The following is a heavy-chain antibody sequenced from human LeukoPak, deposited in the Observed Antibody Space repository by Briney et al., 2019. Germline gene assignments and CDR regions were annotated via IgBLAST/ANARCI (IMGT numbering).Heavy chain of an antibody. CDR1: GYSFTSYW. J-gene: IGHJ4*02. V-gene: IGHV5-51*01. D-gene: IGHD4-11*01. CDR3: ARLQDYSNYLGYFDY. Sequence: GESLKISCKGSGYSFTSYWIGWVRQMLGKGLEWMGIIYPGDSDTRYSPSFQGQVTISADKSISTAYLQWSSLKASDTAMYYCARLQDYSNYLGYFDYWGQGTLVTVSS. CDR2: IYPGDSDT.